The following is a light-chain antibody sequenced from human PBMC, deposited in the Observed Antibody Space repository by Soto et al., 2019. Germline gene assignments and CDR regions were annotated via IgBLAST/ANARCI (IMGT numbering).Light chain of an antibody. J-gene: IGKJ3*01. CDR1: QRISTY. Sequence: DIQMTQSPSSLSASVGDRVTITCRASQRISTYLNWYQQKPGRAPKLLIHAASSLQSGVPSRFSGRGSGTDFTLTISSLQPEDFATYYCQQSYTAPQTFGPGTKVDI. CDR2: AAS. CDR3: QQSYTAPQT. V-gene: IGKV1-39*01.